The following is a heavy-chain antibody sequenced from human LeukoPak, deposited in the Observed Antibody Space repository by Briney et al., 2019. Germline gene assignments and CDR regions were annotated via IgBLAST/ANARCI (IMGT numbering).Heavy chain of an antibody. Sequence: PSETLSLTCTVSGGSISSYYWSWIRQPPGKGLEWIGYIYYSGSTNYNPSLKSRVTISVDTSKNQFSLKLSSVTAADTAVYYCASSRTNFLYFDYWGQGTLVTVSS. D-gene: IGHD3-3*01. V-gene: IGHV4-59*01. J-gene: IGHJ4*02. CDR2: IYYSGST. CDR1: GGSISSYY. CDR3: ASSRTNFLYFDY.